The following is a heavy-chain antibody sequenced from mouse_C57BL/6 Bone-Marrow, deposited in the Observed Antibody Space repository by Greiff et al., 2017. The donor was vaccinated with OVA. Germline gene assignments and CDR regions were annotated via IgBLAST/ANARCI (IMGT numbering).Heavy chain of an antibody. J-gene: IGHJ1*03. Sequence: EVQGVESGGGLVQPGGSLSLSCAASGFTFTDYYMSWVRQPPGKALEWLGFIRNKANGYTTEYSASVKGRFTISRDTSQSILYLQMNALRAEDRATYYCASDSHYWYFDVWGTGTTVTVSS. V-gene: IGHV7-3*01. CDR1: GFTFTDYY. CDR3: ASDSHYWYFDV. CDR2: IRNKANGYTT.